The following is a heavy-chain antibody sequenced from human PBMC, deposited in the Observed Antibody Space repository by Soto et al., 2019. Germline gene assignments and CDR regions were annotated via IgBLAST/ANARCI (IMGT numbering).Heavy chain of an antibody. V-gene: IGHV1-3*01. Sequence: ASVKVCCKASGYTFTSYAMHWVRQAPGQRLEWMGWINAGNGNTKYSQKFQGRVTITRDTSASTAYMELSSLRSEDTAVYYCARETMVRGVMAPGSFDYWGQGTLVTVSS. D-gene: IGHD3-10*01. CDR3: ARETMVRGVMAPGSFDY. J-gene: IGHJ4*02. CDR1: GYTFTSYA. CDR2: INAGNGNT.